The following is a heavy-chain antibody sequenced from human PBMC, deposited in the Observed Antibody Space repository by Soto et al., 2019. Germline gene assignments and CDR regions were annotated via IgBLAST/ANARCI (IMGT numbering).Heavy chain of an antibody. D-gene: IGHD5-18*01. CDR3: ARYRGYSYGHYYGLDV. CDR2: ISYSGST. CDR1: DASISTYY. J-gene: IGHJ6*02. V-gene: IGHV4-59*01. Sequence: PSEPLSLTCTVSDASISTYYWSWIRQPPGKGLEWIGYISYSGSTKYNPSLKSRVTMSLDTSKSQFSLKLNSVTAADTAVYYCARYRGYSYGHYYGLDVWGQGTTVTVSS.